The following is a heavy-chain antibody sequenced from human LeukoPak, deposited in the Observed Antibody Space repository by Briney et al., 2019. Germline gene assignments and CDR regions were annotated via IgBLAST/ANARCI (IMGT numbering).Heavy chain of an antibody. Sequence: GRSLRLSCAASGFTFSSYAMHWVRQAPGKGLEWVAVISYDGSNKYYADSVKGRLTISRDNSKNTLYLQMNSLRAEDTAVYYCARRVPAAMSFDYWGQGTLVTVSS. CDR1: GFTFSSYA. V-gene: IGHV3-30-3*01. J-gene: IGHJ4*02. CDR2: ISYDGSNK. D-gene: IGHD2-2*01. CDR3: ARRVPAAMSFDY.